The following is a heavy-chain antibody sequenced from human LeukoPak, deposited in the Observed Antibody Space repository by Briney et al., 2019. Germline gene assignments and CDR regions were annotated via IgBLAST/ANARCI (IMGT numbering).Heavy chain of an antibody. J-gene: IGHJ4*02. CDR1: GFTFSSYS. V-gene: IGHV3-21*01. Sequence: GGSLRLSCATSGFTFSSYSMNWVRQAPGKGLEWVSSISSSSSHIYFADSVKGRFTISRDNAKKSMYLQMSSLRAEDTAVYYCARDGSLLSGSYYLDFWGQGTLVTVSS. D-gene: IGHD1-26*01. CDR2: ISSSSSHI. CDR3: ARDGSLLSGSYYLDF.